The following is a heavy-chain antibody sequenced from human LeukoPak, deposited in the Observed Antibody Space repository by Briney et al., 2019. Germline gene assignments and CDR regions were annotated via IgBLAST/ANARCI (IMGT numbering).Heavy chain of an antibody. D-gene: IGHD6-13*01. J-gene: IGHJ6*03. V-gene: IGHV1-46*01. Sequence: GASVKVSCKASGYTFTSYYMHWVRQAPGQGLEWMGIINPSGGSTSYAQKFQGRVTMTGDMSTSTVYMELSSLRSEDTAVYYCARDPSLAAAGYYYYYMDVWGKGTTVTVSS. CDR3: ARDPSLAAAGYYYYYMDV. CDR2: INPSGGST. CDR1: GYTFTSYY.